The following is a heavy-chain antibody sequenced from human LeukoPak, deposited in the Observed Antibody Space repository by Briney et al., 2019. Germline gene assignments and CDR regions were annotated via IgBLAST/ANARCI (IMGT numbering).Heavy chain of an antibody. Sequence: ASVKVSCKASGYTFTSYDINWVRQATGQGLEWMGWMNPNSDNTGYAQKFQGRVTITRNTSISTAYMELSSLRSEDTAVYYCARTVQLERRSRPYYYYYYYMDVWGKGTTVTVSS. D-gene: IGHD1-1*01. J-gene: IGHJ6*03. CDR3: ARTVQLERRSRPYYYYYYYMDV. V-gene: IGHV1-8*03. CDR2: MNPNSDNT. CDR1: GYTFTSYD.